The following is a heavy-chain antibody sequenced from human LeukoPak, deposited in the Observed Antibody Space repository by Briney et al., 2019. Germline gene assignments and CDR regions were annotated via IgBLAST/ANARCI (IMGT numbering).Heavy chain of an antibody. J-gene: IGHJ5*02. Sequence: GGSLRLSCAASGFTFSGSAMHWVRQASGKGLEWVGRIRSKANSYATAYAASVKGRFTISRDDSKNTAYLQMNSLKAEDTAVYYCYCSGGSCYSNWFDPWGQGTLVTVSS. CDR1: GFTFSGSA. CDR2: IRSKANSYAT. CDR3: YCSGGSCYSNWFDP. V-gene: IGHV3-73*01. D-gene: IGHD2-15*01.